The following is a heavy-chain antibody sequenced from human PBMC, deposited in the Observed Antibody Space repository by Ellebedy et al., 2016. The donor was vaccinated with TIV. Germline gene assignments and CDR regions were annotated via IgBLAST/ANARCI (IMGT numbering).Heavy chain of an antibody. J-gene: IGHJ4*02. CDR3: AKDRFSSAWYGGYFDY. CDR2: IGGGGDNR. Sequence: GESLKISCTASGFTFNSYAMSWVRQAPGKGLEWVSGIGGGGDNRYYADSVEGRFTISRDNSNNTLDLHMNSLRAEDTAVYYCAKDRFSSAWYGGYFDYWGQGTLVTVSS. D-gene: IGHD6-19*01. CDR1: GFTFNSYA. V-gene: IGHV3-23*01.